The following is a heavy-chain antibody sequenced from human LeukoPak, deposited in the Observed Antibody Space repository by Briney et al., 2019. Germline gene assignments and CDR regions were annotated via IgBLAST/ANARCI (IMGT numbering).Heavy chain of an antibody. J-gene: IGHJ4*02. V-gene: IGHV3-7*01. CDR1: GFTFSSYW. D-gene: IGHD5-12*01. CDR3: ARTGVMVVATTVDY. CDR2: IKQDGSEK. Sequence: GGSLRLSCAASGFTFSSYWMSWVRQAPGKELEWVANIKQDGSEKYYVDSVKGRFIISRDNAKNSLYLQMNSLRAEDTAVYYCARTGVMVVATTVDYWGQGTLVTVSS.